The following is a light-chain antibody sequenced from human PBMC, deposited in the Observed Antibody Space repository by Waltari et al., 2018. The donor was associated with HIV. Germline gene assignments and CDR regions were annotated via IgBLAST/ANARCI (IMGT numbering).Light chain of an antibody. CDR1: ELPDHY. Sequence: SELTQPPSVSVSPGQTAKIICSGDELPDHYAHWYQQRPGQAPVLVIYKDKERPEGIPERCSGSSSVTTATLTSRGVLEEDEADYYCQSADSSDTLGVFGGGTKLTVL. CDR3: QSADSSDTLGV. J-gene: IGLJ3*02. CDR2: KDK. V-gene: IGLV3-25*03.